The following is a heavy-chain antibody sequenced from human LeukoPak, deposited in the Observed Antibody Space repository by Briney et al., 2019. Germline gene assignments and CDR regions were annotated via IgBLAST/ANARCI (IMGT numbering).Heavy chain of an antibody. J-gene: IGHJ4*02. V-gene: IGHV1-2*02. CDR2: INPNSGGT. CDR3: ARDYLLYDTCGYYYLLRY. CDR1: GYSFTGYY. Sequence: GASVKVSCKASGYSFTGYYMHWVRQAPGQGLEWMGWINPNSGGTGYAQKFQGRVTMTRDTSISTAYMELSRLRSDDTAVCYCARDYLLYDTCGYYYLLRYWGQGTLVTVSS. D-gene: IGHD3-22*01.